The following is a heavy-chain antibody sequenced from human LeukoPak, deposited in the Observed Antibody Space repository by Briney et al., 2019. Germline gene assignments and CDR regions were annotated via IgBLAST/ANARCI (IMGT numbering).Heavy chain of an antibody. Sequence: SETLSLTCTVSGGSISGYHWVWIRQPPGKGLEWIGHIYYTGSTSYNPSLRSRVTISVDPSKNQFSLRLASVTAADTAVYYCARHKGGSSLSDYWGQGTLVTVSS. CDR3: ARHKGGSSLSDY. J-gene: IGHJ4*02. CDR1: GGSISGYH. D-gene: IGHD6-6*01. V-gene: IGHV4-59*04. CDR2: IYYTGST.